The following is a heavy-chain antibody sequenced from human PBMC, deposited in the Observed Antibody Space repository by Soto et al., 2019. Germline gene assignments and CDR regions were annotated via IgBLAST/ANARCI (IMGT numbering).Heavy chain of an antibody. J-gene: IGHJ4*02. V-gene: IGHV1-2*02. CDR3: ARDRIAARPGSDY. Sequence: ASVKVSCKAYDFSFTSYYMHWVRQAPGQGLEWMGWINPNSGGTNYAQKFQGRVTMTRDTSISTAYMELSRLRSDDTAVYYCARDRIAARPGSDYWGQGTLVTV. CDR2: INPNSGGT. D-gene: IGHD6-6*01. CDR1: DFSFTSYY.